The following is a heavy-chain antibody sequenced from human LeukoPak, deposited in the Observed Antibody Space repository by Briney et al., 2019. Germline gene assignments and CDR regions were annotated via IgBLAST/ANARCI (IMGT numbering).Heavy chain of an antibody. CDR3: ARAPYCIGGSCRFDY. CDR1: GFTSSSYW. CDR2: IKQDGSEK. Sequence: GGSLRLSCAVSGFTSSSYWMSWVRQAPGKGLEWVANIKQDGSEKYYVDSVKGRFTISRGNAKDSLYLQMNSLRAEDTAVYYCARAPYCIGGSCRFDYWGQGTLVTVSS. V-gene: IGHV3-7*03. J-gene: IGHJ4*02. D-gene: IGHD2-15*01.